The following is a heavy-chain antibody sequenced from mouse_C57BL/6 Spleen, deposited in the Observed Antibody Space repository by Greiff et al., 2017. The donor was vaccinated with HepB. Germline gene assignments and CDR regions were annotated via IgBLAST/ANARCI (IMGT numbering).Heavy chain of an antibody. CDR3: AREREDGYYLFAY. J-gene: IGHJ3*01. CDR2: ISYDGSN. Sequence: EVQLQESGPGLVKPSQSLSLTCSVTGYSITSGYYWNWIRQFPGNKLEWMGYISYDGSNNYNPSLKNRISITRDTSKNQFFLKLNSVTTEDTATYYCAREREDGYYLFAYWGQGTLVTVSA. D-gene: IGHD2-3*01. V-gene: IGHV3-6*01. CDR1: GYSITSGYY.